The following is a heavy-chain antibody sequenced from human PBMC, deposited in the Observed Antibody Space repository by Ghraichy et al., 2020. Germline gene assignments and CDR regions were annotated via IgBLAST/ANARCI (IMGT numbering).Heavy chain of an antibody. Sequence: GGSLRLSCAASGFSFSTFAMHWVRRAPGKGLQWVAVITYDGSYKFYADSVQGRFTISRDDSKNTVYLQMNSLRAEDTAVYYCARPRPHQGHNYYYYYMDVWGKGTTVTVSS. V-gene: IGHV3-30*04. J-gene: IGHJ6*03. CDR1: GFSFSTFA. CDR2: ITYDGSYK. CDR3: ARPRPHQGHNYYYYYMDV.